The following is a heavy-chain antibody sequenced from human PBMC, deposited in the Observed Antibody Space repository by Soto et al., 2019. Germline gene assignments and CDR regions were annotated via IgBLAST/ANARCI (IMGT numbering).Heavy chain of an antibody. Sequence: EVQLVESGGGLVKPGGSLRLSCAASGFTFTNHNMNWVRQAPGKGLEWVSSISSSSSFRNYADSVKGRFSISRDNDKNVVYLQMDSLRAEDTAVYYCARDPPLSVFVVVATDRFWGPGTLVTVAS. V-gene: IGHV3-21*02. J-gene: IGHJ4*02. D-gene: IGHD2-21*01. CDR2: ISSSSSFR. CDR3: ARDPPLSVFVVVATDRF. CDR1: GFTFTNHN.